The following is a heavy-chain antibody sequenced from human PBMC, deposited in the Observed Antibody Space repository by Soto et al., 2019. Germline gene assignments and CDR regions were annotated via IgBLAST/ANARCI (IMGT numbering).Heavy chain of an antibody. CDR1: GYTFTKYA. Sequence: QVQLVQSGAEVKTPGASVKVSCKASGYTFTKYAISWMRQAPGQGLEWIGWISVYNGNTKYAENLQGRVTVTTDTSTTTVYMELRSLRSDDTAVYYCARDGAGLYYYYYGMDDSGQGTTVTVPS. V-gene: IGHV1-18*01. D-gene: IGHD6-19*01. CDR2: ISVYNGNT. J-gene: IGHJ6*02. CDR3: ARDGAGLYYYYYGMDD.